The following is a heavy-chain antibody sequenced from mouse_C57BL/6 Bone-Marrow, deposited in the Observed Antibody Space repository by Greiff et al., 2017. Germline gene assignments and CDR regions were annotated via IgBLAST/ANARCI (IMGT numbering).Heavy chain of an antibody. CDR3: ARGNYRWAWFAY. V-gene: IGHV1-9*01. CDR1: GYTFTGYW. CDR2: ILPGSGST. D-gene: IGHD2-1*01. Sequence: VQLVESGAELMKPGASVKLSCKATGYTFTGYWIEWVKQRPGHGLEWIGEILPGSGSTNDNEKVKGKATFTADTSSNTAYMQLSSLTTEDSAIYYCARGNYRWAWFAYWGQGTLVTVSA. J-gene: IGHJ3*01.